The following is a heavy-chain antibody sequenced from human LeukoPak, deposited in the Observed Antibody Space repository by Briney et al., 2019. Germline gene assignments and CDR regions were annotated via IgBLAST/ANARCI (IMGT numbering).Heavy chain of an antibody. Sequence: HSGGSLRLSCAASGFTFSTYGMHWVRQAPGKGLEWVALISNDGSNKYYADSVKGRFTITRDNSKNTLYLQMNSLRAEDTAVYYCAKDRSSSLWYFDDWGQGTLVTVSS. D-gene: IGHD6-6*01. CDR1: GFTFSTYG. CDR3: AKDRSSSLWYFDD. V-gene: IGHV3-30*18. J-gene: IGHJ4*02. CDR2: ISNDGSNK.